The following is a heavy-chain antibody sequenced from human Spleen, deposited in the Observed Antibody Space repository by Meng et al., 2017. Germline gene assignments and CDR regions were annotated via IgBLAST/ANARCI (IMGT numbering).Heavy chain of an antibody. D-gene: IGHD3-9*01. Sequence: ASVKVSCKASGYTFSDFGISWARQAPGQGLEWMGWTSVYNGNTNYAQRFQGRVTMTTDTSTNTAYMELRNLRSDDTAVYYCARAVGIYDILTGFGFDYWGQGTLVTVSS. V-gene: IGHV1-18*01. J-gene: IGHJ4*02. CDR2: TSVYNGNT. CDR1: GYTFSDFG. CDR3: ARAVGIYDILTGFGFDY.